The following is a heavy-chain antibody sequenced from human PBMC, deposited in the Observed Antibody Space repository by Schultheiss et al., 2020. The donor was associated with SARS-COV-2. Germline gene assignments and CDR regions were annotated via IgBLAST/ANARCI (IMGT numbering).Heavy chain of an antibody. V-gene: IGHV4-31*03. CDR3: AKDRRNYLFREAPGMDV. J-gene: IGHJ4*02. Sequence: SETLSLTCTVSGGSISSGLHYWSWIRQHPGKGLEWIGYIYYSGSTNYNPSLKSRVTISVDTSKNQFSLKLNSVTAADTAVYYCAKDRRNYLFREAPGMDVWGQGALVTVSS. D-gene: IGHD4-11*01. CDR1: GGSISSGLHY. CDR2: IYYSGST.